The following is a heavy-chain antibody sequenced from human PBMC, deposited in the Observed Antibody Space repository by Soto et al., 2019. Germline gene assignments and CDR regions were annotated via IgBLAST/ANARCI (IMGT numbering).Heavy chain of an antibody. Sequence: QLQLQESGPGLVKPSETLSLTCTVSGGSISSSSYYWGWIRQPPGKGLEWIGSIYYSGSTYYNPSLKSGVTISVDTSKNQFSRKLSSVTAADTAVYYCAKGGSGSYSNAFDIWGQGTMVTVSS. V-gene: IGHV4-39*01. J-gene: IGHJ3*02. CDR1: GGSISSSSYY. D-gene: IGHD3-10*01. CDR2: IYYSGST. CDR3: AKGGSGSYSNAFDI.